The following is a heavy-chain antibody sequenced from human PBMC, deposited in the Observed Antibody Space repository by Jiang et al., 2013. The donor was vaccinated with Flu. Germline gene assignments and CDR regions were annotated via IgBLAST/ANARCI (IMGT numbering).Heavy chain of an antibody. CDR2: INPNSGGT. V-gene: IGHV1-2*02. J-gene: IGHJ4*02. CDR1: GYTFTGYY. Sequence: QSGAEVKKPGASVKVSCKASGYTFTGYYMHWVRQAPGQGLEWMGWINPNSGGTNYAQKFQGRVTMTRDTSISTAYMELSRLRSDDTAVYYCARDRAPYYYDSSGYFDYWGQGTLVTVSS. D-gene: IGHD3-22*01. CDR3: ARDRAPYYYDSSGYFDY.